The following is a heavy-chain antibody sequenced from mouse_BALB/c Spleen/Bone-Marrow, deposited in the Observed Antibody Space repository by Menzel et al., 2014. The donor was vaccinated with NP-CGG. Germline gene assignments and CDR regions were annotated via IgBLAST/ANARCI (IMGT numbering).Heavy chain of an antibody. CDR3: ANWGYYAMDY. D-gene: IGHD4-1*01. CDR1: GYTFTDYE. J-gene: IGHJ4*01. Sequence: QVQLQQSGAELVRPGASVTLSCKASGYTFTDYEMHWVKQTPVHGLEWIGTLDPETGGTAYNQKFKDMATLTADKSSTTAYMELRSLTSEDSAVYYCANWGYYAMDYWSQGISVTVSS. CDR2: LDPETGGT. V-gene: IGHV1-15*01.